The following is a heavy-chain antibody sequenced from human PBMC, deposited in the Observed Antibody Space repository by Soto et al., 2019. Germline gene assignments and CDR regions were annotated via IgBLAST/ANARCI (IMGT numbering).Heavy chain of an antibody. CDR2: ISPSGGST. CDR1: GYTFTSYY. D-gene: IGHD6-13*01. CDR3: ATSGYSSSWTGYYYYYMDV. V-gene: IGHV1-46*01. J-gene: IGHJ6*03. Sequence: QVQLVQSGAEVKKPGASVKVSCKASGYTFTSYYMHWVRQAPGQGLEWMGIISPSGGSTSYAQKFQGRVTMTRDTSTSTVYMELSSLRSEDTAVYYCATSGYSSSWTGYYYYYMDVWGKGTTVTVSS.